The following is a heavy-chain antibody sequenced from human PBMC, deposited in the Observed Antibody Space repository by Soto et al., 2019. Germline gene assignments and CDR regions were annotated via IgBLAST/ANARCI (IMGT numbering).Heavy chain of an antibody. CDR3: AKPRGYYYYYYMDV. J-gene: IGHJ6*03. CDR1: GFTFSSYG. Sequence: GGSLRLSCAASGFTFSSYGMHWVRQAPGKGLEWVAVISYDGSNKYYADSVKGRFTISRDNSKNTLYLQMNSLRAEDTAVYYCAKPRGYYYYYYMDVWGKGTTVTVSS. D-gene: IGHD3-10*01. V-gene: IGHV3-30*18. CDR2: ISYDGSNK.